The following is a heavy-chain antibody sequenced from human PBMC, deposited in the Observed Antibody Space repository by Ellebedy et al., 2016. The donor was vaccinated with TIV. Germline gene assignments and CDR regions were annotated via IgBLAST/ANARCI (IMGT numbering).Heavy chain of an antibody. CDR2: IYGSGGST. CDR3: AKRSGDVGGSFDY. J-gene: IGHJ4*02. CDR1: GFTFSNYA. D-gene: IGHD3-16*01. Sequence: PGGSLRLSCAASGFTFSNYAMSWVRQAPGKGLEWVAAIYGSGGSTHYADSVKGRFTISRDNSKNTLYLQMDSLRGEDTAVFYCAKRSGDVGGSFDYWGQGTLVTVSS. V-gene: IGHV3-23*01.